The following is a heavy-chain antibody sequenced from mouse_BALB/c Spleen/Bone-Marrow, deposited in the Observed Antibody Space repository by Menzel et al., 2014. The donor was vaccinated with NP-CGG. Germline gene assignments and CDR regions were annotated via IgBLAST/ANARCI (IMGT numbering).Heavy chain of an antibody. CDR2: ISSGGSYT. CDR3: ARHDYDEENFDY. Sequence: EVKLMESGGDLVKPGGSLKLSCAASGFTFSSYGMSWVRQTPDKRLEWVATISSGGSYTYYPDSVKGRFTISRDNAKNTLYLQMSSLKSEDTAMYYCARHDYDEENFDYWGQGTTLTVSS. V-gene: IGHV5-6*01. CDR1: GFTFSSYG. D-gene: IGHD2-4*01. J-gene: IGHJ2*01.